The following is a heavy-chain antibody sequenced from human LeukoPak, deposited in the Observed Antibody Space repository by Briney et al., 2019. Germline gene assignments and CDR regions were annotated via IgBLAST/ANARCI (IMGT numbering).Heavy chain of an antibody. CDR3: ARGLLYFRSSWYSP. D-gene: IGHD6-13*01. CDR1: GGSISSYY. CDR2: IYTSGST. V-gene: IGHV4-4*07. J-gene: IGHJ5*02. Sequence: PSETLSLTCTVSGGSISSYYWGWIRQPAGKGLEWIGRIYTSGSTNYNPSLKSRVTISVDTSKNQFSLKLSSVTAADTAVYYCARGLLYFRSSWYSPWGQGTLVTVSS.